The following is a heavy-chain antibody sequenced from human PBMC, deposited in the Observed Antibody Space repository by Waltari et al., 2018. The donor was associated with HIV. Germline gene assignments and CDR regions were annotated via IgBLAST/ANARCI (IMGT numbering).Heavy chain of an antibody. V-gene: IGHV3-74*01. CDR3: ARASHYIEFSTFDGDYYFDF. CDR2: INSDGSSR. Sequence: VQLVESRGGSIKTGGSLRLSCAASGFSVRNHWMDWVRQGPGKGLVWVERINSDGSSRNYAEAVKGRFVISRDNARNTVYLQLNNLKVEDTAVYFCARASHYIEFSTFDGDYYFDFWGRGTRVAVSS. CDR1: GFSVRNHW. J-gene: IGHJ4*02. D-gene: IGHD3-3*02.